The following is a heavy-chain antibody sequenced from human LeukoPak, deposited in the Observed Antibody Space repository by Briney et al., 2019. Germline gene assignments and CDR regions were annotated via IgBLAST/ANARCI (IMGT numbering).Heavy chain of an antibody. V-gene: IGHV3-21*06. D-gene: IGHD3-3*01. Sequence: PGWSLRLSCAASGFTFSSYGMNWVRQAPGKGLEWVSSISSRSSYIYYADSVKGRFTISRDNAKNSLYLELHSLRAEDTAVYYCARQYYDIWSGYYTADYYFDYWGQGTLVTVSS. CDR2: ISSRSSYI. CDR1: GFTFSSYG. J-gene: IGHJ4*02. CDR3: ARQYYDIWSGYYTADYYFDY.